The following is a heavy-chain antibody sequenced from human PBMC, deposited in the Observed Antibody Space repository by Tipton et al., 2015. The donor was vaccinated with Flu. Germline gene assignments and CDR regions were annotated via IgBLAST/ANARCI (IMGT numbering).Heavy chain of an antibody. CDR3: ARDPSGTYGLNH. Sequence: TLSLTCSVSGVSISSGDFYWTWIRQHPGKGLEWIGYIHHSGNTYYNPSLKSRVTISVDTSKNQFSLKVNSVTAADTALYFCARDPSGTYGLNHWGQGTPVTVSS. CDR1: GVSISSGDFY. V-gene: IGHV4-31*03. J-gene: IGHJ5*02. D-gene: IGHD1-26*01. CDR2: IHHSGNT.